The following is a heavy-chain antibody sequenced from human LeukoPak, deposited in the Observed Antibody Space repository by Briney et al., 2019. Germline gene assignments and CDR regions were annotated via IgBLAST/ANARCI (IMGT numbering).Heavy chain of an antibody. CDR3: ARVHMVRGVKNLFWFDP. CDR1: GGSISSYY. V-gene: IGHV4-59*01. J-gene: IGHJ5*02. Sequence: PSETLSLTCTVSGGSISSYYWSWIRQPPGKGLEWIGYIYYSGSTNYNPSLKSRVTISVDTSKNQFSLKLSSVTAADTAVYYCARVHMVRGVKNLFWFDPWGQGTLVTVSS. D-gene: IGHD3-10*01. CDR2: IYYSGST.